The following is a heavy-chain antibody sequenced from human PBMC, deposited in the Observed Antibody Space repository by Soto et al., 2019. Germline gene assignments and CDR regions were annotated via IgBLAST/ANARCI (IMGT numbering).Heavy chain of an antibody. D-gene: IGHD3-10*01. J-gene: IGHJ6*02. CDR3: ARGTTMVRGGIIKSHSLNGMDV. CDR1: GGSFSGYY. Sequence: QVQLQQWGAGLLKPSETLSLTCAVYGGSFSGYYWSWIRQSPGKGLEWIGEINHSGSTKYNPSLKSRITISVDTSKNQFSLKLSSVTAADTAVYFCARGTTMVRGGIIKSHSLNGMDVWGQGTTVTVSS. V-gene: IGHV4-34*01. CDR2: INHSGST.